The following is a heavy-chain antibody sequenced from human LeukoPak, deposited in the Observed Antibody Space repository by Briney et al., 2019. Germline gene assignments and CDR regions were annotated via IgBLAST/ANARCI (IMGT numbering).Heavy chain of an antibody. CDR2: IYYSGST. J-gene: IGHJ4*02. V-gene: IGHV4-39*01. D-gene: IGHD2-2*01. CDR3: ARLSLYCSSSSCTIGFDY. CDR1: GGSISSSSYY. Sequence: PSETLSLTSTVSGGSISSSSYYWGWIRQPPGKGLEWIGSIYYSGSTYYNPSLKSRVTISVDTSKNQFSLKLSSVTAADTAVYYCARLSLYCSSSSCTIGFDYWGQGTLVTVSS.